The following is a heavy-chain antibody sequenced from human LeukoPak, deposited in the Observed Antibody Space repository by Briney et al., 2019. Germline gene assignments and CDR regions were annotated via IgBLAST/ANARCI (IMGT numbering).Heavy chain of an antibody. CDR3: ASFLYDYVWGSYRFFDY. CDR1: GFTFSSYW. V-gene: IGHV3-7*01. D-gene: IGHD3-16*02. Sequence: PGGSLRLSCAASGFTFSSYWMSWVRQAPGKGLEWVANIKQDGSEKYYVDSVKGRFTISRDNAKNSLYLQMNSLRAEDTAVYYCASFLYDYVWGSYRFFDYWGQGNLVTVSS. J-gene: IGHJ4*02. CDR2: IKQDGSEK.